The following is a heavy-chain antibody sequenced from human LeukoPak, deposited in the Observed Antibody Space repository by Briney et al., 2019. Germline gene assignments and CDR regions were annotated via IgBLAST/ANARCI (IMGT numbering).Heavy chain of an antibody. V-gene: IGHV3-66*01. CDR1: GFTVRNNY. CDR2: IYSGGST. CDR3: ATGERMVRGDGVDY. Sequence: GGSLRLSCAASGFTVRNNYMCWVRQAPGKGLEWVSVIYSGGSTYYADSVKGRFTISRDNSKNTLYLQMNSLRAEDTAVYFCATGERMVRGDGVDYWGQGTLVTVSS. J-gene: IGHJ4*02. D-gene: IGHD3-10*01.